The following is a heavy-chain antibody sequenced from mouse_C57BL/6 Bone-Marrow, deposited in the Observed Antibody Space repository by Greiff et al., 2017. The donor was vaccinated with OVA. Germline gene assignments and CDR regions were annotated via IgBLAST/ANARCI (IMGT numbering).Heavy chain of an antibody. V-gene: IGHV1-42*01. CDR3: ARNSTAAMDY. CDR2: INPSTGGT. J-gene: IGHJ4*01. Sequence: EVQLQQSGPELVKPGASVKISCKASGYSFTGYYMNWVKQSPEKSLEWIGEINPSTGGTTYNQKFKAKATLTVDKSSSTAYMQLKSLTSEDSAVYYCARNSTAAMDYWGQGTSVTVSS. D-gene: IGHD1-2*01. CDR1: GYSFTGYY.